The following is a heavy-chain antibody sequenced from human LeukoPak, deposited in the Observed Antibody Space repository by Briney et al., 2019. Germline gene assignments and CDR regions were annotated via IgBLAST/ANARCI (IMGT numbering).Heavy chain of an antibody. D-gene: IGHD2-2*01. V-gene: IGHV3-53*01. CDR3: ARVMYLGGFDP. CDR2: IYSGGST. CDR1: GFTVSSNY. Sequence: GGSLRLSCAASGFTVSSNYMSWVRQAPGKGLEWVSVIYSGGSTYYADSVKGRFTISRDNSKNTLYLQMNGLRAEDTAVYYCARVMYLGGFDPWGQGTLVTVSS. J-gene: IGHJ5*02.